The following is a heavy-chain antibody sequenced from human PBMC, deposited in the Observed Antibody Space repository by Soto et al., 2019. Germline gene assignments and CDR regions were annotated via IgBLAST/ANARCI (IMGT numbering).Heavy chain of an antibody. CDR1: GFTFSSYA. CDR2: ISYDGSNK. CDR3: ARDRGTYCSGGSCEDDAFDI. J-gene: IGHJ3*02. D-gene: IGHD2-15*01. Sequence: GGSLRLSCAASGFTFSSYAMHWVRQAPGKGLGWVAVISYDGSNKYYADSVKGRFTISRDNSKNTLYLQMNSLRAEDTAVYYCARDRGTYCSGGSCEDDAFDIWGQGTMVTVSS. V-gene: IGHV3-30-3*01.